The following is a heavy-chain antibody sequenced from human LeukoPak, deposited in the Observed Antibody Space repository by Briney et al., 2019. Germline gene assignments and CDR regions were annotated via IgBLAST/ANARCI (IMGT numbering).Heavy chain of an antibody. Sequence: GGSLRLSCAASGFTFSSYSMNWVRQAPGKGLEWVALIWYDGSNKYYTDSVKGRLTISRDNSKNTLYLQMNSLRAEDTAVYYCAKEGPRGNSQFDYWGQGTLVTVSS. J-gene: IGHJ4*02. CDR2: IWYDGSNK. V-gene: IGHV3-33*06. CDR3: AKEGPRGNSQFDY. D-gene: IGHD2/OR15-2a*01. CDR1: GFTFSSYS.